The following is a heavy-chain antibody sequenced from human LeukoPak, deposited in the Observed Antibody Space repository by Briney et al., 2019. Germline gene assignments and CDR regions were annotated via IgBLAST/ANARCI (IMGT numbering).Heavy chain of an antibody. CDR2: IPYSGST. CDR1: GGSISSYY. D-gene: IGHD3-10*01. CDR3: ARMVRGVKLDY. V-gene: IGHV4-59*08. J-gene: IGHJ4*02. Sequence: SETLSLTCTVSGGSISSYYWSWIRQPPGKGLEWIGYIPYSGSTNYNPSLKSRVTVSVDTSKNQFSLKLSSVTAADTAVYYCARMVRGVKLDYWGQGTLVTVSS.